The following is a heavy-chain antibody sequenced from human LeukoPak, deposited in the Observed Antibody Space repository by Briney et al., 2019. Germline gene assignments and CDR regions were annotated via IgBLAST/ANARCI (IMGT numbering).Heavy chain of an antibody. D-gene: IGHD3-10*01. CDR1: GFTVSSNY. CDR2: IYKNAIT. V-gene: IGHV3-53*01. J-gene: IGHJ4*02. CDR3: AKATHYGSGSSDY. Sequence: QPGGSLRLSCAASGFTVSSNYMTWVRQAPGKGLEWVSVIYKNAITYYADTVKGRFTISRDNSKNTLYLQMNSLRAEDTAVYYCAKATHYGSGSSDYWGQGTLVTVSS.